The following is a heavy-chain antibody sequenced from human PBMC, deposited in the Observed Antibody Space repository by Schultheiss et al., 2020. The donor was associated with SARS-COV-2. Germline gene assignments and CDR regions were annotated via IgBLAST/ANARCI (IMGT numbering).Heavy chain of an antibody. V-gene: IGHV3-21*01. CDR1: GFTFNNAW. D-gene: IGHD6-13*01. Sequence: GGSLRLSCATSGFTFNNAWMSWVRQAPGRGMDWVSSITTTGRQIDYADSVKGRFTISRDNAKYSLYLQMNSLRVEDTAVYYCARDQAIVEAGTGTFVEYFDDWGQGALVTVSS. CDR2: ITTTGRQI. CDR3: ARDQAIVEAGTGTFVEYFDD. J-gene: IGHJ4*02.